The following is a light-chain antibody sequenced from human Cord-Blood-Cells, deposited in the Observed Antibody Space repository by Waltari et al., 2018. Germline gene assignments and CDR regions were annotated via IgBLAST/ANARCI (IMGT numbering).Light chain of an antibody. Sequence: EIVMTQSPATLSVFTGERATPSCRASQSVSSNLAWYQQKPGQAPRLLIYGASTRATGIPARFSGSGSGTEFTLTISSLQSEDFAVYYCQQYNNWPRTFGQGTKLEIK. J-gene: IGKJ2*01. CDR1: QSVSSN. CDR3: QQYNNWPRT. V-gene: IGKV3-15*01. CDR2: GAS.